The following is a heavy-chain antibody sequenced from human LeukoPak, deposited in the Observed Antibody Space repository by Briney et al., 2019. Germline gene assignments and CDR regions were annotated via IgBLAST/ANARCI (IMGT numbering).Heavy chain of an antibody. D-gene: IGHD6-13*01. CDR3: ARYSSSWSPNWFDP. J-gene: IGHJ5*02. V-gene: IGHV4-59*01. Sequence: SETLSLTCTVSGGSISSYYWSWIRQPPGKGLEWIGYIYYSGSTNYNPSLKSRVTISVDTSKNQSSLKLSSVTAADTAVYYCARYSSSWSPNWFDPWGQGTLVTVSS. CDR1: GGSISSYY. CDR2: IYYSGST.